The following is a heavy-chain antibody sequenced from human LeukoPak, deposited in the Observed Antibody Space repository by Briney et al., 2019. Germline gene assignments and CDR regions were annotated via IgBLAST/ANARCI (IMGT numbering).Heavy chain of an antibody. CDR1: GGSISSSSYY. CDR2: VYYSGST. CDR3: ARGARVTNFEAWFDT. J-gene: IGHJ5*02. D-gene: IGHD3-3*01. V-gene: IGHV4-61*05. Sequence: SETLSLTCTVSGGSISSSSYYWGWIRQPPGRGLEWIGYVYYSGSTDYNPSLSSRVTISVDTSKNLFSLRLSSVTAADTAVYYCARGARVTNFEAWFDTWGQGTLVTVSS.